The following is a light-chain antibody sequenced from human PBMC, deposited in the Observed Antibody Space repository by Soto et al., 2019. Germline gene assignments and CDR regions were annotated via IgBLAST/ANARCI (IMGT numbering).Light chain of an antibody. CDR3: QQYGSSPPYT. J-gene: IGKJ2*01. Sequence: EIVLTQSPGTLSLSPGERATLSCRASHSVSSSYLAWYQQNPGQAPRLLIYGASSRATGIPDRFSGSGSGTEFTLTISRLEHEEFAVYYCQQYGSSPPYTFGQGTKLEIK. V-gene: IGKV3-20*01. CDR1: HSVSSSY. CDR2: GAS.